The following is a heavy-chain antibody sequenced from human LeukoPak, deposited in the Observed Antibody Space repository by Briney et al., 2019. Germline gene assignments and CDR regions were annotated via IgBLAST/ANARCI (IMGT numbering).Heavy chain of an antibody. CDR1: GVTFSTYA. J-gene: IGHJ4*02. D-gene: IGHD6-19*01. V-gene: IGHV3-23*01. CDR2: ISGSGGST. Sequence: PTGGSLRLSCAASGVTFSTYAMSWVRQAPGKGLEWVSTISGSGGSTYYADSVKGRFTISRDNSKNTLYLQMNSLRAEDTALYYCAKDPPDIAVAGYFDYWGQGTLVTVSS. CDR3: AKDPPDIAVAGYFDY.